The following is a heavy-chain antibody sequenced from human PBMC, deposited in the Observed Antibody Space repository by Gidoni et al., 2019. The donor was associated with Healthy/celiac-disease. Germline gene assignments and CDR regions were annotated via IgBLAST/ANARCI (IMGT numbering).Heavy chain of an antibody. D-gene: IGHD5-18*01. V-gene: IGHV3-23*01. CDR2: ISGSGGST. CDR1: GFTFSSYA. Sequence: EVQLLESGGALVQPGGSLSLSCADSGFTFSSYAMCWVRQDPGKGLEWVSAISGSGGSTYYADSVKGRFTISRDNSKNTLYLQMNSLRAEDTAVYYCAKDGYGGENFDYWGQGTLVTVSS. CDR3: AKDGYGGENFDY. J-gene: IGHJ4*02.